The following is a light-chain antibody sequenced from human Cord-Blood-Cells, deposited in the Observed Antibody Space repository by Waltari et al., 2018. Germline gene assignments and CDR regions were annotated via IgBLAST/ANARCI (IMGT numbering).Light chain of an antibody. CDR3: MIWHSSAWV. CDR2: YKSDSDK. J-gene: IGLJ3*02. V-gene: IGLV5-45*02. Sequence: QAVLTQPSSLSASPGASASLTCTLRSGINVGTYRIYWYQQQPGSPPQYLLRYKSDSDKQQGSGVPGRFSGSKDASANAGILLISGLQSEDEADYYCMIWHSSAWVFGGGTKLTVL. CDR1: SGINVGTYR.